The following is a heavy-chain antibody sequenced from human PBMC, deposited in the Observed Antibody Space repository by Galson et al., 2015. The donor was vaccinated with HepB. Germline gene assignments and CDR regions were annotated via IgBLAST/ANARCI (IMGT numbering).Heavy chain of an antibody. Sequence: SLRLSCAASGFTFGDHAMSWVRQAPGKGLEWVGFIRSKAYGGTTEYAASVKGRFTISRDDSKSIAYLQMNSLKTEDTAVYYCTRFKAVAGTNPYFDYWGQGTLVTVSS. CDR3: TRFKAVAGTNPYFDY. CDR2: IRSKAYGGTT. D-gene: IGHD6-19*01. J-gene: IGHJ4*02. V-gene: IGHV3-49*04. CDR1: GFTFGDHA.